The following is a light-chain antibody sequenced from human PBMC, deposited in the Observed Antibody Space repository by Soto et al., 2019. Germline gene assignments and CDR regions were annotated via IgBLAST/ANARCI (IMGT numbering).Light chain of an antibody. CDR3: QQLQRTPFT. Sequence: EIVMTQSPATLSVSPGERATLSCRASQSVTSNLAWYQQKPGQAPRLLIYGASTRATGIPARFSGGGSGTEFTLTISSLQSEHFATYHCQQLQRTPFTFGPGTTVDV. CDR1: QSVTSN. CDR2: GAS. V-gene: IGKV3-15*01. J-gene: IGKJ3*01.